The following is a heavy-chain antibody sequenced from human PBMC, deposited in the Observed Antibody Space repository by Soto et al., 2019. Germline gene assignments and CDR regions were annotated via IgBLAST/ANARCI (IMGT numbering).Heavy chain of an antibody. V-gene: IGHV4-31*03. CDR3: ARLTLTNYGARWFDP. D-gene: IGHD4-17*01. CDR2: IYYNGNT. Sequence: QVQLQESGPGLVKPSQTLSLTCTVSGASISNGGYYWSWVRQHPGEGLEWIGYIYYNGNTYYNPSLKSRVSLSLDTSHNQFSLRLMSVTAADTAVYFCARLTLTNYGARWFDPWGQGTLVNVSS. CDR1: GASISNGGYY. J-gene: IGHJ5*02.